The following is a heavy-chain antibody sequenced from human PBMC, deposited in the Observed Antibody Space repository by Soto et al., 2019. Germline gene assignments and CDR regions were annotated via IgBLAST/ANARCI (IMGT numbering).Heavy chain of an antibody. CDR1: GFTFSSYA. D-gene: IGHD3-16*01. V-gene: IGHV3-30-3*01. CDR2: ISYDGSNK. CDR3: ARQLVLRGLMITSSLLLGGMDV. J-gene: IGHJ6*02. Sequence: GGSLRLSCAASGFTFSSYAMHWVRQAPGKGLEWVAVISYDGSNKYYADSVKGRFTISRDNSKNTLYLQMNSLRAEDTAVYYCARQLVLRGLMITSSLLLGGMDVWGQGTTVTVSS.